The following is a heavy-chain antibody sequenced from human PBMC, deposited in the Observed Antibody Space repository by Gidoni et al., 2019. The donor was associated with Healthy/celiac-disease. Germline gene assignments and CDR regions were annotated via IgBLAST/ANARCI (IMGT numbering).Heavy chain of an antibody. CDR3: AKERRGVGVVIYYGMDV. CDR2: ISYDGSNK. D-gene: IGHD3-3*01. J-gene: IGHJ6*02. CDR1: GFTFSSQG. Sequence: QVQLVEFGGGVVQPGRSLRPSCAASGFTFSSQGMHWVRQAPGKGLEWVAVISYDGSNKYYADSVKGRFTISRDNSKNTLYLQMNSLRAEDTAVYYCAKERRGVGVVIYYGMDVWGQGTTVTVSS. V-gene: IGHV3-30*18.